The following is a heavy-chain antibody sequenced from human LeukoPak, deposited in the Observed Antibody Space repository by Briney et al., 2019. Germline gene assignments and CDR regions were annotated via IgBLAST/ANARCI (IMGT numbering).Heavy chain of an antibody. V-gene: IGHV3-30*18. CDR3: AKAGVASYFDY. Sequence: PGGSLRLSCAASGFTFTNYDMHWVRQAPGKGLEWVAIISYDGRNKYYADSVKGLFTISRDNSKNTLYLQMNSLRAEDTAVYYCAKAGVASYFDYWGQGNLVTVSS. J-gene: IGHJ4*02. D-gene: IGHD2-21*01. CDR1: GFTFTNYD. CDR2: ISYDGRNK.